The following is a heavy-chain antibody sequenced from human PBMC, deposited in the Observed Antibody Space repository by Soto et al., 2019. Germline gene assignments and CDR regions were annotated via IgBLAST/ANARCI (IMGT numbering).Heavy chain of an antibody. J-gene: IGHJ4*02. CDR2: IYWEDDK. V-gene: IGHV2-5*02. CDR1: GFSLSSTRMA. D-gene: IGHD6-19*01. Sequence: QITLKESGPTLVKPTQTLTLTCTFSGFSLSSTRMAVGWIRQPPGKALEWLALIYWEDDKRYSPFLKSRLTITKDTSKNPVVLTMSNMDPVDTPRYYLAQIVVAGLGHYLNYSAQGTLVTVSS. CDR3: AQIVVAGLGHYLNY.